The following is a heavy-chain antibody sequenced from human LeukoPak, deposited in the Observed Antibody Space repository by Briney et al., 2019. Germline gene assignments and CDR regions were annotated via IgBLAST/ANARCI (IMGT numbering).Heavy chain of an antibody. D-gene: IGHD2-2*01. CDR3: AKRWGIVVVPAAPDDAFDI. V-gene: IGHV3-23*01. Sequence: GGSLRLSCAASGFTFSSYAMSWVRQAPGKGLEWVSAISGSGGSTYYADSVKGRFTISRDNSKNTLYLQMNSLRAEDTAVYYCAKRWGIVVVPAAPDDAFDIWGQGTMVTVSS. J-gene: IGHJ3*02. CDR1: GFTFSSYA. CDR2: ISGSGGST.